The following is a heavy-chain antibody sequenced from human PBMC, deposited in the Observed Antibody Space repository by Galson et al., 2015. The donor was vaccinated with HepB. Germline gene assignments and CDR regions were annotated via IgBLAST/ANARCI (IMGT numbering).Heavy chain of an antibody. V-gene: IGHV3-64D*06. D-gene: IGHD6-13*01. CDR2: ISSNGGST. J-gene: IGHJ4*02. Sequence: SLRLSCAASGFTFSSYAMHWVRQAPGKGLEYVSAISSNGGSTYYADSVKGRFTISRDNSKKTLYLQMSSLRAEDTAIYYCVKDQSSSFYPGRDYWGQGTLVTVSS. CDR1: GFTFSSYA. CDR3: VKDQSSSFYPGRDY.